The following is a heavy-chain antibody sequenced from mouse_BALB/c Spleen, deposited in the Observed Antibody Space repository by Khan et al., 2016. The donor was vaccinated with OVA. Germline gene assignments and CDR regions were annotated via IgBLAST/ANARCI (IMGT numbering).Heavy chain of an antibody. CDR2: ISDGGGST. V-gene: IGHV5-4*02. CDR1: GFSFSDYY. CDR3: ARAGYGGFAY. D-gene: IGHD1-1*02. Sequence: EVELVESGGGLVKPGGSLTLSCAASGFSFSDYYMYWIRPTPAKRLEWVANISDGGGSTYYPDSVNGRFTISRDNSKSNLYLQMSSLKSDDTAIYDCARAGYGGFAYWGQGTLVTVSA. J-gene: IGHJ3*01.